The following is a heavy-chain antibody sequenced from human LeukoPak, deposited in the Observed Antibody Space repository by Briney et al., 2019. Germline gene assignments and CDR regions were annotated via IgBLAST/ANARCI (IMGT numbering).Heavy chain of an antibody. CDR1: GFTFSNYA. V-gene: IGHV3-23*01. D-gene: IGHD5-18*01. Sequence: QAGGSLRLSCAASGFTFSNYAMSWVRQAPGKGLEWVSAISGGGGSTYYADSVKGRFTISRDNSKNTLYLQMNSLRAEDTAVYYCAKDGTAMARDYFAYWGQGTLVTVSS. CDR2: ISGGGGST. CDR3: AKDGTAMARDYFAY. J-gene: IGHJ4*02.